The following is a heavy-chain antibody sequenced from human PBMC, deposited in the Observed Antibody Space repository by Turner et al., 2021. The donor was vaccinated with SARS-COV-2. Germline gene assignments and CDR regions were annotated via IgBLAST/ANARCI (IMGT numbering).Heavy chain of an antibody. Sequence: QVQLVESGGGVVQPGRSLRLSCAASGFTFSRYGMHWVRQAPGKGLEWVAVIWYDGSNKFYADSLRGRFTISRDNSKNTLYLQMNSLRAEDTAVYYCARDDLDPDYGFHFDYWGQGTLVTVSS. D-gene: IGHD4-17*01. V-gene: IGHV3-33*08. CDR3: ARDDLDPDYGFHFDY. CDR2: IWYDGSNK. CDR1: GFTFSRYG. J-gene: IGHJ4*02.